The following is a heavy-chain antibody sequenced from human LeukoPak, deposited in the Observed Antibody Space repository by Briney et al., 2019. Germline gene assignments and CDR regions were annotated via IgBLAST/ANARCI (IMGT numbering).Heavy chain of an antibody. V-gene: IGHV3-30*02. D-gene: IGHD6-19*01. CDR2: IRYDGSNK. J-gene: IGHJ3*02. CDR3: AREGQWLAPGRSKAFDI. CDR1: GFTFSSYG. Sequence: PGRSLRLSCAASGFTFSSYGMHWVRQAPGKGLEWVAFIRYDGSNKYYADSVKGRFTISRDNSKNTLYLQMNSLRAEDTAVYYCAREGQWLAPGRSKAFDIWGQGTMVTVSS.